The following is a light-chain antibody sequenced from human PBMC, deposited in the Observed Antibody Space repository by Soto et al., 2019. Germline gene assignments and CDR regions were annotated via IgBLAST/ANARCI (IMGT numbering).Light chain of an antibody. CDR2: LAT. CDR1: QDISRF. Sequence: DIQMTQSPSAVSASVGDRVTITCRASQDISRFLAWFQQNPGKVPKRLVYLATSLQSGAPSRFSGSGSGTEFNFTISSLQPEDFATYYRLQHYAYPWTLGQGTKVDIK. CDR3: LQHYAYPWT. J-gene: IGKJ1*01. V-gene: IGKV1-17*03.